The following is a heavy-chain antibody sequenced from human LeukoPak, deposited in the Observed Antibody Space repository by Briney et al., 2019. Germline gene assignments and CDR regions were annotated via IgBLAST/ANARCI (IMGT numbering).Heavy chain of an antibody. CDR3: ARGSYDILTGYYTYYYYYMDV. Sequence: ASVKVSCKASGYTFTSYDINWVRQATGQGLEWMGWINPNSGGTNYAQKFQGRVTMTRDTSISTAYMELSRLISDDTAVYYCARGSYDILTGYYTYYYYYMDVWGKGTTVTISS. CDR2: INPNSGGT. V-gene: IGHV1-2*02. J-gene: IGHJ6*03. D-gene: IGHD3-9*01. CDR1: GYTFTSYD.